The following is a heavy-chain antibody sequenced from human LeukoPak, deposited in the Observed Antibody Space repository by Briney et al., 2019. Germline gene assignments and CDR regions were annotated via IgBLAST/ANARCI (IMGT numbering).Heavy chain of an antibody. J-gene: IGHJ6*02. V-gene: IGHV1-69*13. CDR2: IIPIFGTA. Sequence: SVKVSCKASGFTFTSYDINWVRQAPGQGLEWMGGIIPIFGTANYAQKFQGRVTITADESTSTAYMELSSLRSEDTAVYYCASWAVGELRTDMDVWGQGTTVTVSS. CDR1: GFTFTSYD. D-gene: IGHD1-7*01. CDR3: ASWAVGELRTDMDV.